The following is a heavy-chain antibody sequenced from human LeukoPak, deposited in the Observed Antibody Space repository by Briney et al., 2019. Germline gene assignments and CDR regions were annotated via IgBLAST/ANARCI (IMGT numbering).Heavy chain of an antibody. CDR1: GFTFSSYG. Sequence: GGSLRLSCAASGFTFSSYGMHWVRQAPGKGLEWVAVIWYDGSNKYYADSVKGRFTISRDNSKNTLYLQMNSLRAEDTAVYYCARDGEVTPFDYWGQGTLVTVSS. J-gene: IGHJ4*02. D-gene: IGHD4-23*01. CDR2: IWYDGSNK. V-gene: IGHV3-33*01. CDR3: ARDGEVTPFDY.